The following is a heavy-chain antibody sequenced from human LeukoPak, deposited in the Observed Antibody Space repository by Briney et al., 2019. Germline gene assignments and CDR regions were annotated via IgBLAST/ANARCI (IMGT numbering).Heavy chain of an antibody. D-gene: IGHD5-24*01. V-gene: IGHV4-59*08. CDR1: GGSISSYY. J-gene: IGHJ3*02. CDR2: IYYSGST. CDR3: ARVIEMAFDAFDI. Sequence: SETLSLTCTVSGGSISSYYWSWIRQPPGKGLEWMGYIYYSGSTNYNPSLKSRVTISVDTSKNQFSLKLSSVTAADTAVYYCARVIEMAFDAFDIWGQGTMVTVSS.